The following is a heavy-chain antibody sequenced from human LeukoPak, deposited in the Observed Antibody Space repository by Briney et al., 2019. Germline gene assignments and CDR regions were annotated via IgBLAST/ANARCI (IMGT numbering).Heavy chain of an antibody. CDR3: AREGYCSGGSCYYYYYGMDV. D-gene: IGHD2-15*01. CDR2: IWYDGSNK. V-gene: IGHV3-33*01. CDR1: GFTFSSYC. J-gene: IGHJ6*02. Sequence: PGGSLRLSCAASGFTFSSYCMHWVRQAPGKGLEWVAVIWYDGSNKYYADSVKGRFTISRDNSKNTLYLQMNSLRAEDTAVYYRAREGYCSGGSCYYYYYGMDVWGQGTTVTVSS.